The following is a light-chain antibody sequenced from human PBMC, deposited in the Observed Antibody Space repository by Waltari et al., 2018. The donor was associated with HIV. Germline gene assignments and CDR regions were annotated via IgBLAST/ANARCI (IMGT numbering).Light chain of an antibody. V-gene: IGLV2-14*03. CDR2: EVT. CDR1: ASDFGPYNF. CDR3: STHTGNDTLA. Sequence: QSALTQPASVSGSPGQSVTISCTGTASDFGPYNFVSWYQQHPANVPKGSIDEVTSGPAGVPPRFSGSKAGNTASLTISGLRAEDEALYYCSTHTGNDTLAFGGGTKVTVL. J-gene: IGLJ2*01.